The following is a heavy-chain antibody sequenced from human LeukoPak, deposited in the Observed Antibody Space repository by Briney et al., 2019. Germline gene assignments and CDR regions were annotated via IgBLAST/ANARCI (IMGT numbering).Heavy chain of an antibody. CDR2: ISYSGTN. D-gene: IGHD7-27*01. CDR1: GGSVSSSTYY. Sequence: SETLSLTCTVSGGSVSSSTYYWGWIRQPPGKGLEWIGSISYSGTNYNNPSLKSRVSISIDTSKNQFSVRLTSVSAADTAMYYCASLGTLGYCGQATLVTVSS. V-gene: IGHV4-39*01. J-gene: IGHJ4*02. CDR3: ASLGTLGY.